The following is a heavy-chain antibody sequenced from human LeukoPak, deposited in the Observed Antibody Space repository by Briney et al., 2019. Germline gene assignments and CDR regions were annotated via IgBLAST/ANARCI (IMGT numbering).Heavy chain of an antibody. J-gene: IGHJ5*02. CDR3: AREPPDPGGFNWFDP. Sequence: SQTLSLTCTVSGGSISSGDYYWSWIRQPPGKGLEWIGYIYYSGSTYYNPSLKSRVTISVDTSKNQFSLKLSSVTAADTAVYYCAREPPDPGGFNWFDPWGQGTLVTVSS. D-gene: IGHD2-15*01. CDR2: IYYSGST. CDR1: GGSISSGDYY. V-gene: IGHV4-30-4*01.